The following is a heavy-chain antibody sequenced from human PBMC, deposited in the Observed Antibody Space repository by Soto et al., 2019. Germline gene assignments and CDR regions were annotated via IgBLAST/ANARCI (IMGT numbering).Heavy chain of an antibody. CDR1: GGSISSYY. Sequence: QVQLQESGPGLVKPSETLSLTCTVSGGSISSYYWSWIRQPPGKGLEWIGYIYYSGSTNYNPSLKSRVTISVDTSKNQFSLKLSSVTAADTAVYYCARRGSSWSVGYFDYWGQGTLVTVSS. D-gene: IGHD6-13*01. CDR2: IYYSGST. J-gene: IGHJ4*02. CDR3: ARRGSSWSVGYFDY. V-gene: IGHV4-59*08.